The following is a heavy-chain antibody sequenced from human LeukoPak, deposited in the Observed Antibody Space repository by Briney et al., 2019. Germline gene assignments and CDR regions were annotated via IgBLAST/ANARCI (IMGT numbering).Heavy chain of an antibody. Sequence: SETLSLTCTVSRGSIICGNYHWGWIRQPPGKGLEWIGSIFYSGGTSYNPTLESRVTISVDTSTNQFSLGLSSVTAADTALYYCARDYYDSAGYHYAFDYWGQGTLVPVSS. V-gene: IGHV4-39*02. J-gene: IGHJ4*02. CDR3: ARDYYDSAGYHYAFDY. CDR1: RGSIICGNYH. D-gene: IGHD3-22*01. CDR2: IFYSGGT.